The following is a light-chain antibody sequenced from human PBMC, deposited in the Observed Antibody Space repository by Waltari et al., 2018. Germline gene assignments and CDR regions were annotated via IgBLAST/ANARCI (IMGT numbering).Light chain of an antibody. CDR1: TLPKQY. V-gene: IGLV3-25*03. CDR2: KDS. J-gene: IGLJ2*01. Sequence: SFELTQPPSVSVSPGQTASITCSGNTLPKQYAYWYQQKPGQAPVLIMYKDSERHSGIPERFSGSSSGTTVTLTISGVQAEDEADYYCQSADSSGTPVIFGGGTKLTVL. CDR3: QSADSSGTPVI.